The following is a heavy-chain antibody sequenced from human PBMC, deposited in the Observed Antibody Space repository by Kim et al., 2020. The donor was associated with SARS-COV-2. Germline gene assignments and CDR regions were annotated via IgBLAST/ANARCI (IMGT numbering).Heavy chain of an antibody. V-gene: IGHV4-59*01. CDR3: ARVHYDYIWGSYPPGAFDI. Sequence: SETLSLTCTVSGGSISSYYWSWIRQPPGKGLEWIGYIYYSGSTNYNPSLKSRVTISVDTSKNRFSLKLSSVTAADTAVYYCARVHYDYIWGSYPPGAFDIWGQGTMVTVSS. D-gene: IGHD3-16*02. J-gene: IGHJ3*02. CDR1: GGSISSYY. CDR2: IYYSGST.